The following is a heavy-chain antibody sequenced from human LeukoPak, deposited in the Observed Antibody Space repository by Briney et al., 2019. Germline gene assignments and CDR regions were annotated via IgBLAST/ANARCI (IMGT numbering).Heavy chain of an antibody. J-gene: IGHJ4*02. Sequence: WMGIIYPGDSDTRYSPSFQGQVTISADKSISTAYLQWSSLKASDTAMYYCAIGYSYGQFDYWGQGTLVTVSS. V-gene: IGHV5-51*01. CDR3: AIGYSYGQFDY. D-gene: IGHD5-18*01. CDR2: IYPGDSDT.